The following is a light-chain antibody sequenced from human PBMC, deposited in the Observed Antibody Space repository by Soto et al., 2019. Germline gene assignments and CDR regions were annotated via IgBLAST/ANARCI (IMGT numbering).Light chain of an antibody. CDR3: SSYTSSSTLYV. V-gene: IGLV2-14*01. J-gene: IGLJ1*01. CDR1: SSDVGDNNY. Sequence: QSALTQPASVSGSPGQSITISCTRTSSDVGDNNYVSWYQQHPGKAPKLMIYDVTHRPSGISNRFSGSKSGNTASLTISGLQAEDEADYYCSSYTSSSTLYVFGTGTNVTVL. CDR2: DVT.